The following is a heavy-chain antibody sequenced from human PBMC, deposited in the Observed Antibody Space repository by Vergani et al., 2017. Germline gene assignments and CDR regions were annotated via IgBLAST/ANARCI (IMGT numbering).Heavy chain of an antibody. V-gene: IGHV1-46*03. J-gene: IGHJ4*02. Sequence: QVQLVPSGAEVKKPGASAKVSCKASGYTFTSYYMHWVRQAPGQGLEWMGIINPSGGSTSYAQKFQGRVTMTRDTSTSTVYMELSSLRSEDTAVYYCARLDAAAGTDYWGQGTLVTVSS. CDR2: INPSGGST. CDR3: ARLDAAAGTDY. CDR1: GYTFTSYY. D-gene: IGHD6-13*01.